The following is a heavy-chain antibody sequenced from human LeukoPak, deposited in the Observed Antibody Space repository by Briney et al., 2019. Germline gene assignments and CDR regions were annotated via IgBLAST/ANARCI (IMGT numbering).Heavy chain of an antibody. CDR1: GGTFSSYA. CDR2: INLILGIA. J-gene: IGHJ6*02. D-gene: IGHD3-9*01. Sequence: SVKVSCKASGGTFSSYAISWVRQAPGQGLEWMGRINLILGIANYAQKFQGRVTITADKSTSTAYMELNSLRSEDTAVYYCASRGYDILTGYPLLGMDVWGQGTTVTVSS. V-gene: IGHV1-69*04. CDR3: ASRGYDILTGYPLLGMDV.